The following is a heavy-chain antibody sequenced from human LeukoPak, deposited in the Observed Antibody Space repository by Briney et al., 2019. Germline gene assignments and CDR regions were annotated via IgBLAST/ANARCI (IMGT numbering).Heavy chain of an antibody. V-gene: IGHV1-69*05. CDR3: ASDTAMATFDY. J-gene: IGHJ4*02. Sequence: SVKVSCKASGGTFSSYAISWVRQAPGQRVEWMGVIIPIFGTANYAQKFQGRVTITTDESTSTAYMELSSLRSEDTAVYYCASDTAMATFDYWGQGTLVTVSS. CDR2: IIPIFGTA. D-gene: IGHD5-18*01. CDR1: GGTFSSYA.